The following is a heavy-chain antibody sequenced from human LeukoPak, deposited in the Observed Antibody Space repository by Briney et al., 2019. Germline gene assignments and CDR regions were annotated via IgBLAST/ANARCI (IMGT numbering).Heavy chain of an antibody. CDR3: ARGLMEGYMDV. J-gene: IGHJ6*03. D-gene: IGHD3-3*01. CDR2: INHSGST. V-gene: IGHV4-34*01. CDR1: GGSFSGYY. Sequence: PSETLSLTCAAYGGSFSGYYWSWIRQPPGKGLEWIGEINHSGSTNYNPSLKSRVTISVDTSKNQFSLKLSSVTAADTAVYYCARGLMEGYMDVWGKGTTVTVSS.